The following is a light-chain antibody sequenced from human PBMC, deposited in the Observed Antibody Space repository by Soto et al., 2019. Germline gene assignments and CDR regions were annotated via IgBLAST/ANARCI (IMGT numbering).Light chain of an antibody. CDR1: SSDVGGYPY. J-gene: IGLJ1*01. CDR3: CSYTTSSTYV. Sequence: QSALAQPASVSGSPGQSITISCTGPSSDVGGYPYVSWYQQHPGKAPKLMIYGVINRPSGVSNRFSGSKSDNTASLTISGLQAEDEADYYCCSYTTSSTYVFGTGTKVTVL. V-gene: IGLV2-14*01. CDR2: GVI.